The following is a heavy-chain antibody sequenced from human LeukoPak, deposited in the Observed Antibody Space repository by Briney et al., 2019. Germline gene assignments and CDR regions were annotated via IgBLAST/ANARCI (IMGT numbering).Heavy chain of an antibody. V-gene: IGHV3-21*01. CDR3: AREGSGSYYPDY. Sequence: PGGSLRLSCAASGFTFSSYSMNWGRQAPGKGLEWVSSISSSSSYIYYAESVKGRFTISRDNAKTSLYLQINSMRVEDTAVYYCAREGSGSYYPDYWGQGTLVTVSS. D-gene: IGHD1-26*01. J-gene: IGHJ4*02. CDR1: GFTFSSYS. CDR2: ISSSSSYI.